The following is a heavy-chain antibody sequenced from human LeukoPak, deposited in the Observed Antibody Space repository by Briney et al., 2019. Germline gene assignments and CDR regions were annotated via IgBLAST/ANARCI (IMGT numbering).Heavy chain of an antibody. CDR1: GGSFSGYY. D-gene: IGHD1-20*01. Sequence: PSETLSLTCAGYGGSFSGYYWTWIRQPPGKGLEWIGEINHSGSTNYNPSLKSRVTISVDTPKNQFSLDVSSVTAADTAVYYCARGPITSRGYYGMDVWGQGTTVTVSS. CDR3: ARGPITSRGYYGMDV. CDR2: INHSGST. V-gene: IGHV4-34*01. J-gene: IGHJ6*02.